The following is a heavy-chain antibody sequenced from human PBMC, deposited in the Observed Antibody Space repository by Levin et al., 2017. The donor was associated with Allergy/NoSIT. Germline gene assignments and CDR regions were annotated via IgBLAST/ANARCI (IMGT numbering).Heavy chain of an antibody. CDR3: ARSHALGGVVYCIDY. CDR1: GGSFSTYG. V-gene: IGHV1-69*06. Sequence: ASVKVSCTASGGSFSTYGFNWVRQAPGQGPEWMGSIIPVSGTPKYAQKFQGRVTITADKSTSTVYLDLDSLTSHDTPIYYCARSHALGGVVYCIDYWVQGTVVTVSS. D-gene: IGHD2-8*02. CDR2: IIPVSGTP. J-gene: IGHJ4*02.